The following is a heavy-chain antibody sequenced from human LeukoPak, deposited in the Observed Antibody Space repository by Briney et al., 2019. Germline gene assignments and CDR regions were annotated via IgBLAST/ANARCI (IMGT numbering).Heavy chain of an antibody. CDR2: INTDGRSA. D-gene: IGHD5-24*01. CDR3: TRQMHAIRYFDF. Sequence: GGSRRLSCAASGFTFSSYWMHWVRQAPGQGLVWVSLINTDGRSATYAHSVKGRFTISRDNARNTLYLQMNSLRAEDTRVYYCTRQMHAIRYFDFWGEGPLVTVSS. CDR1: GFTFSSYW. J-gene: IGHJ4*02. V-gene: IGHV3-74*01.